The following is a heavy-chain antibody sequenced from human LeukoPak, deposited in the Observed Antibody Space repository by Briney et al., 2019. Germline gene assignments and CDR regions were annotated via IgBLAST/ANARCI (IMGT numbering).Heavy chain of an antibody. D-gene: IGHD6-13*01. Sequence: GGSLRLSCAASGFTVSSNYMSWVRQAPGKGLEWVSVIYSGGSTYYADSVKGRFTISRDNSKNTLYLQMNSLRAEDTAVYYCARRNIAAAALDYWGQGTLVTVSS. CDR2: IYSGGST. J-gene: IGHJ4*02. V-gene: IGHV3-66*01. CDR1: GFTVSSNY. CDR3: ARRNIAAAALDY.